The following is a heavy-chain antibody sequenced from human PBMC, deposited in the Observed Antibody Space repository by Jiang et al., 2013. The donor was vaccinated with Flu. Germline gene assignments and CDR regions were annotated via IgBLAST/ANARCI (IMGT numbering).Heavy chain of an antibody. Sequence: SGDSVSSNSVAWSWIRQSPSRGLEWLGRTFYRSKWNYDYAVSVRSRITISPDTSRNLFSLQLKSVTPEDTAIYYCARDRATPPRDFDFWGQGILVTVSP. J-gene: IGHJ4*02. V-gene: IGHV6-1*01. CDR1: GDSVSSNSVA. D-gene: IGHD5-24*01. CDR2: TFYRSKWNY. CDR3: ARDRATPPRDFDF.